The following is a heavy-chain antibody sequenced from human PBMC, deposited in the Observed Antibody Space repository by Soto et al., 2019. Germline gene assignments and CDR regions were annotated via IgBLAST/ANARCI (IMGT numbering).Heavy chain of an antibody. CDR2: IWYDGSNK. V-gene: IGHV3-33*01. CDR1: GFTFSSYG. CDR3: ARVAAAAGSFDY. J-gene: IGHJ4*02. Sequence: GGSLRLSCAASGFTFSSYGMHWVRQAPGKGLEWVAVIWYDGSNKYYADSVKGRFTISRDNSKNTLYLQMNSLRAEDTAVYYCARVAAAAGSFDYWGQGTLVTVSS. D-gene: IGHD6-13*01.